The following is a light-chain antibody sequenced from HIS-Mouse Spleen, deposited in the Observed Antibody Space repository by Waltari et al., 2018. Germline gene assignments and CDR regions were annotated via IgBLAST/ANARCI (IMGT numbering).Light chain of an antibody. CDR1: QSISSW. Sequence: DIQMTQSASALSASVGHRVTITCRASQSISSWLAWYQQKPGKAPKLLIYKASSLESGVPSRFSGSGSGTEFTLTISSLQPDDFATYYCQQYNSYSLTFGGGTKVEIK. CDR3: QQYNSYSLT. V-gene: IGKV1-5*03. J-gene: IGKJ4*01. CDR2: KAS.